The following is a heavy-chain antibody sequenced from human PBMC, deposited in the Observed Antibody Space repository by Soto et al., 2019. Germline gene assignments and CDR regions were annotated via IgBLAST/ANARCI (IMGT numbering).Heavy chain of an antibody. Sequence: QVQLVQSGAEVKKPGASVKVSCKASGYTFTNYYMHWVRQAPGQGLEWMGIINPSGGSTSYAQKFQGRVTRTRDASTSTVYMALSSLRSEDTAVYYCARGIAVAGTIFDYWGQGTLVTVSS. CDR3: ARGIAVAGTIFDY. V-gene: IGHV1-46*03. CDR1: GYTFTNYY. CDR2: INPSGGST. J-gene: IGHJ4*02. D-gene: IGHD6-19*01.